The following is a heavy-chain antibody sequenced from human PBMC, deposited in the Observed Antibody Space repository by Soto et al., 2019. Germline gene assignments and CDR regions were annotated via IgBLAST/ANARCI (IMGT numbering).Heavy chain of an antibody. CDR3: ASYYYDSSAEDY. CDR2: ISYDGSNK. Sequence: PGGSLRLSCAASGFTFSSYAMHWVRQAPGKGLEWVAVISYDGSNKYYADSVKGRFTISRDNSKNTLYLQMNSLRAEDTAVYYCASYYYDSSAEDYWGQGTLVTVSS. J-gene: IGHJ4*02. V-gene: IGHV3-30-3*01. D-gene: IGHD3-22*01. CDR1: GFTFSSYA.